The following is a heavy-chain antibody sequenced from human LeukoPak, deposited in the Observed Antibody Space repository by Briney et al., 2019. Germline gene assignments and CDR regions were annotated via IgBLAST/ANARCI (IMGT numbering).Heavy chain of an antibody. V-gene: IGHV4-59*01. CDR1: GGSISSYY. D-gene: IGHD6-13*01. CDR2: IYYSGST. CDR3: AREVSSTWFEWSDP. Sequence: SETLSLTCTVSGGSISSYYWSWIRQPPGKGLEWIGYIYYSGSTNYNPSLKSRVIISMDTSKNQFSLKLSSVTAADTAVYYCAREVSSTWFEWSDPWGQGTLVTVSS. J-gene: IGHJ5*02.